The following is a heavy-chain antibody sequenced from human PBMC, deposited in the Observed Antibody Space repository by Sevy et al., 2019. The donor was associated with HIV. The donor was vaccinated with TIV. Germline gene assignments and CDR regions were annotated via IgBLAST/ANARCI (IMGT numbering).Heavy chain of an antibody. J-gene: IGHJ4*02. CDR3: ARVIPTDKTGTTFYFDY. Sequence: SETLSLTCTVSGGSISSYYWSWIRQPPGKGLEWVGYIYYSGSTNYTPSLKSRVTISVDKSKNQFYLKLSSVTAADTAVEYGARVIPTDKTGTTFYFDYWGQGTLVTVSS. D-gene: IGHD1-7*01. CDR2: IYYSGST. V-gene: IGHV4-59*01. CDR1: GGSISSYY.